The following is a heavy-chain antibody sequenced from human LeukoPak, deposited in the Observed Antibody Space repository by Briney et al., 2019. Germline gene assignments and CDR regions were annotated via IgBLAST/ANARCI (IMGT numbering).Heavy chain of an antibody. CDR1: GFTFSSYA. D-gene: IGHD3-9*01. CDR2: ISYDGSNK. V-gene: IGHV3-30-3*01. J-gene: IGHJ4*02. CDR3: ARDRPKRYDTEYYFDY. Sequence: PGGSLRLSCAASGFTFSSYAMHWVRQAPGKGLEWVAVISYDGSNKYYADSVKGRFTISRDNSKNTLYLQMNSLRAEDTAVYYCARDRPKRYDTEYYFDYWGQGTLVTVSS.